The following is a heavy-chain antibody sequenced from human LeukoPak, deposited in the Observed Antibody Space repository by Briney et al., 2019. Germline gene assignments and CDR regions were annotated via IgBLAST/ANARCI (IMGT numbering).Heavy chain of an antibody. CDR2: ISSTGTTI. V-gene: IGHV3-48*03. D-gene: IGHD1-26*01. CDR1: GFTFSLYE. CDR3: ARGRYSGSYDD. Sequence: SGGSLRLSCAASGFTFSLYEMNWVRQAPGKGLEWVSYISSTGTTIYYAGSVKGRFTISRDNAKNSLHLQMNSLRAEDTAVYYCARGRYSGSYDDWGQGTLVTVSS. J-gene: IGHJ4*02.